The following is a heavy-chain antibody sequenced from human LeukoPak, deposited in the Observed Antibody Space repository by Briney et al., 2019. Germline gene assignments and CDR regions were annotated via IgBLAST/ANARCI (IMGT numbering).Heavy chain of an antibody. Sequence: SETLSLTCTVSGGSISGHFWSWLRQPPGKGLEGLGFVSYSGDTNYSPSFNGRVTISLDTSKSQFSLNLNAVTAADAAVYFCARGGASSRYFGYWGQGTLVTVSS. D-gene: IGHD1-26*01. J-gene: IGHJ4*02. CDR3: ARGGASSRYFGY. CDR2: VSYSGDT. V-gene: IGHV4-59*11. CDR1: GGSISGHF.